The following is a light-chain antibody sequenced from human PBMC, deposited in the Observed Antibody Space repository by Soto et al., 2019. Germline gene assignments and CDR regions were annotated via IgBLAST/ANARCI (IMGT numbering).Light chain of an antibody. Sequence: DIVLTQSPATLSLSPGERATLSCRASQSVSRYLAWYQQKPGQAPRLLIYDASNRATGIPARFSGSGSETDFTLTITSLEPEDFAVYYCQQRSDWPSTFGGGTKVQIK. V-gene: IGKV3-11*01. J-gene: IGKJ4*01. CDR3: QQRSDWPST. CDR1: QSVSRY. CDR2: DAS.